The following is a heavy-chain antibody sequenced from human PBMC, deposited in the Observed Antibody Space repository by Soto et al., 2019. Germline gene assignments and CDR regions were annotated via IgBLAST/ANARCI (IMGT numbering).Heavy chain of an antibody. CDR1: GGSFGGYY. V-gene: IGHV4-34*01. D-gene: IGHD4-4*01. CDR3: AYSNSYYYYYYGMDV. CDR2: INHSGST. Sequence: SETLSLTCAVYGGSFGGYYWSWIRQPPGKGLEWIGEINHSGSTNYNPSLKSRVTISVDTSKNQFSLKLSSVTAADTAVYYCAYSNSYYYYYYGMDVWGQGTTVT. J-gene: IGHJ6*02.